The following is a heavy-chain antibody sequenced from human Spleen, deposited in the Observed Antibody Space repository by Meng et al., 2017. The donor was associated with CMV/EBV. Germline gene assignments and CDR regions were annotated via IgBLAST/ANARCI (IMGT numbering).Heavy chain of an antibody. CDR2: ISSDGNNK. D-gene: IGHD6-6*01. J-gene: IGHJ5*02. V-gene: IGHV3-30-3*01. CDR3: ARDGSDRIAARRGTFDP. Sequence: LTFSNYGMHWVRQAPGKGLEWVALISSDGNNKFYTDFVKGRFTISRDNSKNTLYLQMNSLRAEDTAVYYCARDGSDRIAARRGTFDPWGQGTLVTVSS. CDR1: LTFSNYG.